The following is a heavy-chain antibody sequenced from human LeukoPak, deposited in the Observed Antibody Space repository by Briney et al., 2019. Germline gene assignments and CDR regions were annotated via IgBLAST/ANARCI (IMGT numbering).Heavy chain of an antibody. CDR3: AELGITMIGGV. J-gene: IGHJ6*04. V-gene: IGHV3-48*03. Sequence: GGSLRLSCAASGFTFSSYEMNWVRQAPGKGLEWVSYISSSGSTIYYAASVNGRFTISRDNAKNSLYLQMNSLRAEDTAVYYCAELGITMIGGVWGKGTTVTISS. CDR1: GFTFSSYE. D-gene: IGHD3-10*02. CDR2: ISSSGSTI.